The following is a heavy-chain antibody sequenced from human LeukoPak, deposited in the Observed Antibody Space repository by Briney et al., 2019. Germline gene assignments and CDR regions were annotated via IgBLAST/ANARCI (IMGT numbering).Heavy chain of an antibody. CDR1: GFTFSSHA. CDR3: AKADRADAFDI. Sequence: GGSLRLSCAASGFTFSSHAMYWVRQAPGKGLEFVSVISSNGGNTYYPNSVKGRFTISRDNSKNTLYLQMGSLRAEDMAVYYCAKADRADAFDIWGQGTMVTVSS. D-gene: IGHD2-15*01. CDR2: ISSNGGNT. J-gene: IGHJ3*02. V-gene: IGHV3-64*01.